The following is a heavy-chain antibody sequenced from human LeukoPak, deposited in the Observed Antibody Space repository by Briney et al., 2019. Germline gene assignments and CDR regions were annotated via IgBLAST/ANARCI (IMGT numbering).Heavy chain of an antibody. CDR3: AKDNNYGFPYYYYMDV. Sequence: GGTLRLSCSASGFTFTTYGMNWVRQAPGKGLEWVSGIGGSGIRTYYADSVQGRFTISRDNSRNTVYLQMNSLRAEDTAVYYCAKDNNYGFPYYYYMDVWGKGTTVTISS. CDR1: GFTFTTYG. CDR2: IGGSGIRT. J-gene: IGHJ6*03. D-gene: IGHD3-10*01. V-gene: IGHV3-23*01.